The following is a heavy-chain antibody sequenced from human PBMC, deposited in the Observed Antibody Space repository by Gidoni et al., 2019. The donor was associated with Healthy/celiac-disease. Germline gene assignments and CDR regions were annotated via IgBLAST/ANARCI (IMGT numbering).Heavy chain of an antibody. CDR2: ISYDGSNK. CDR3: AKERDTAMVKIPGY. V-gene: IGHV3-30*18. D-gene: IGHD5-18*01. Sequence: QVQLVESGGGVVQPGRSLRLSCAASGFTFSSYGMHWVRQAPGKGLEWVAVISYDGSNKYYADSVKGRFTISRDNSKNTLYLQMNSLRAEDTAVYYCAKERDTAMVKIPGYWGQGTLVTVSS. CDR1: GFTFSSYG. J-gene: IGHJ4*02.